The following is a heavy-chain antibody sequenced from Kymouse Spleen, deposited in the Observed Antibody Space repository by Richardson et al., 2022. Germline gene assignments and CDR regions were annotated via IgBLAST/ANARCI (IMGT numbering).Heavy chain of an antibody. Sequence: EVQLVESGGGLVQPGGSLKLSCAASGFTFSGSAMHWVRQASGKGLEWVGRIRSKANSYATAYAASVKGRFTISRDDSKNTAYLQMNSLKTEDTAVYYCTRQGYSSSLYYYGMDVWGQGTTVTVSS. CDR3: TRQGYSSSLYYYGMDV. D-gene: IGHD6-13*01. V-gene: IGHV3-73*02. CDR1: GFTFSGSA. J-gene: IGHJ6*02. CDR2: IRSKANSYAT.